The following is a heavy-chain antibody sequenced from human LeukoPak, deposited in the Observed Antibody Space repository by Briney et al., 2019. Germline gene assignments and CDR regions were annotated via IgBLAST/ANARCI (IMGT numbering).Heavy chain of an antibody. D-gene: IGHD4-17*01. CDR1: GGSFSGYY. Sequence: SETLSLTCAVSGGSFSGYYWSWFRQSPEKGLEWIGSIIYSGTTHYDPSLRSRVTISVDTSKSQFSLRLTSVTAADTAVYYCARDLGDHRIDYWGQGTLVTVSS. J-gene: IGHJ4*02. CDR3: ARDLGDHRIDY. V-gene: IGHV4-34*12. CDR2: IIYSGTT.